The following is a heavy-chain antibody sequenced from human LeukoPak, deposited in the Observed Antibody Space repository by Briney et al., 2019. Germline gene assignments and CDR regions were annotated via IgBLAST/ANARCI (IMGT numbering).Heavy chain of an antibody. D-gene: IGHD3-3*01. CDR1: GGSISCGGYY. CDR3: ARGGRDYDFWSGYFEAYYYYGMDV. J-gene: IGHJ6*02. Sequence: PSETLSLTCTVSGGSISCGGYYWSWIRQHPGKGLEWIGYIYYSGSTYYNPSLKSRVTISVDTSKNQFPLKLSSVTAADTAVYYCARGGRDYDFWSGYFEAYYYYGMDVWGQGTTVIVSS. CDR2: IYYSGST. V-gene: IGHV4-31*03.